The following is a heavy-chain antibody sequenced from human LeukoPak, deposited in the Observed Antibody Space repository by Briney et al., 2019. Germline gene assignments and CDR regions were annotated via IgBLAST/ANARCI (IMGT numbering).Heavy chain of an antibody. CDR3: ARFGQYYGSGSYSYYYGMDV. V-gene: IGHV5-51*01. J-gene: IGHJ6*02. CDR1: GYSFTSYW. CDR2: IYPGDSDT. Sequence: GESLKISCKGSGYSFTSYWIGWVRQMPGKGLEWMGIIYPGDSDTRYSPSFQGQVTIPADKSISTAYLQWSSLKASDTAMYYCARFGQYYGSGSYSYYYGMDVWGQGTTVTVSS. D-gene: IGHD3-10*01.